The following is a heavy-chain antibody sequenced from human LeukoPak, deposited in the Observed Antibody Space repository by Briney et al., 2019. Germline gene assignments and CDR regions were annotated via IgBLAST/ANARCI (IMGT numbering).Heavy chain of an antibody. CDR3: ARGGSNLFDY. J-gene: IGHJ4*02. V-gene: IGHV6-1*01. D-gene: IGHD6-13*01. CDR2: TYYRSKWYN. Sequence: SQTLSLTCAISGDSASTNSAAWNWIRQSPSRVLEWLGRTYYRSKWYNDYAVSVKSRITINPETSKNQFSLQLNSVTPEDTAVYYCARGGSNLFDYWGQGTLVTVSS. CDR1: GDSASTNSAA.